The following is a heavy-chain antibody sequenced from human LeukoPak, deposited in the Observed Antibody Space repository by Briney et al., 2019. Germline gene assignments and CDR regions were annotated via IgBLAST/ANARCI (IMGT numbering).Heavy chain of an antibody. D-gene: IGHD3-3*01. CDR2: ISGSGGST. J-gene: IGHJ6*03. Sequence: PGGSLRLSCAASGFTFSGYAMSWVRQAPGKGLEWVSAISGSGGSTYYADSVKGRFTISRDNSKNTLYLQMNSLRAEDTAVYYCAKDRTGRHYYDFWSGYYTGLDYYYYMDVWGKGTTVTVSS. CDR3: AKDRTGRHYYDFWSGYYTGLDYYYYMDV. V-gene: IGHV3-23*01. CDR1: GFTFSGYA.